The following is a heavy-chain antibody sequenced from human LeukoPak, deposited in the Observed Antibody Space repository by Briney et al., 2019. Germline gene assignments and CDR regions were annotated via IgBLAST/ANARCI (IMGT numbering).Heavy chain of an antibody. CDR2: ISAYNGNT. CDR1: GYTFTSYG. D-gene: IGHD3-10*01. CDR3: ARSNYYGSGSYYKYYFDY. V-gene: IGHV1-18*01. J-gene: IGHJ4*02. Sequence: GASVKVSCKASGYTFTSYGISWVRQAPGQGLEWMGWISAYNGNTNYAQKLQGRVTMTTDTSTSTAYMELSSLRSEDTAVYYCARSNYYGSGSYYKYYFDYWGQGTLVTVSS.